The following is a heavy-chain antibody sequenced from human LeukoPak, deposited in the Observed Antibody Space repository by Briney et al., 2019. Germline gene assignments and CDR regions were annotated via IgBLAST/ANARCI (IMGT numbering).Heavy chain of an antibody. V-gene: IGHV4-39*01. J-gene: IGHJ4*02. Sequence: PSETLSLTCTVSGGSISSRTYYWGWIRQPPGKGLEWIGTIYYSGNTYYNSSLKSRVTISIDTPKNQFSLKLSSVTAADTAVYYCARRYGGDSVPFDYWGQGTLVTVSS. D-gene: IGHD4-23*01. CDR1: GGSISSRTYY. CDR3: ARRYGGDSVPFDY. CDR2: IYYSGNT.